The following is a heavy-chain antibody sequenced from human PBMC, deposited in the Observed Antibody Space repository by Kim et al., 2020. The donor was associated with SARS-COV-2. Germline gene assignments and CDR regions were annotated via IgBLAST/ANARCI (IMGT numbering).Heavy chain of an antibody. J-gene: IGHJ4*01. CDR3: ARDQVVSYDDSTSGID. Sequence: SETLSLTCSVSGAPISGINCYWGWIRQPPGKGLEWIGGICHSGNTHYNPSLKSRVTISTDTSKNQFSLKLTSVTAADTAVYYCARDQVVSYDDSTSGID. D-gene: IGHD3-10*01. CDR2: ICHSGNT. CDR1: GAPISGINCY. V-gene: IGHV4-39*07.